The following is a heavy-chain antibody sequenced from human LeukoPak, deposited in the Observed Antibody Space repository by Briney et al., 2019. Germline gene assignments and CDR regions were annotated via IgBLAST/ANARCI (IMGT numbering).Heavy chain of an antibody. CDR3: ATNRAGTYDRPFDI. CDR2: FSYSGST. D-gene: IGHD1-26*01. Sequence: SETLSLTCTVSGGSISRYYWSWIRQPPGKGLEWIGYFSYSGSTNYNPSLKSRVTISIDTSKNQFSLELSSVTATDTAVYFCATNRAGTYDRPFDIWGQGTMVTVSS. CDR1: GGSISRYY. V-gene: IGHV4-59*08. J-gene: IGHJ3*02.